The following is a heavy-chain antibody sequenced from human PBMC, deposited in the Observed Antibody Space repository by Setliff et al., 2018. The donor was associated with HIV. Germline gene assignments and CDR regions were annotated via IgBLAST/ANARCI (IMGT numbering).Heavy chain of an antibody. Sequence: SETLSLTCNVSGGSMTAYYWHWIRQPPGEGLEWLGYIYYSGTTNYKPSLQSRVTISLDTSNNQFSLKLNSLTAADTAVYYCARAPSKAVALDFWGQGTLVTVSS. CDR2: IYYSGTT. V-gene: IGHV4-59*01. CDR1: GGSMTAYY. J-gene: IGHJ4*02. CDR3: ARAPSKAVALDF. D-gene: IGHD6-19*01.